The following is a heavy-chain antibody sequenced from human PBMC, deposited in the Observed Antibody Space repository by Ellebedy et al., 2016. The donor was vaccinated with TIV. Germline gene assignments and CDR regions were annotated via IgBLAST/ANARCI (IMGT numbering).Heavy chain of an antibody. D-gene: IGHD3-10*01. J-gene: IGHJ4*02. Sequence: GESLKISCAGSGFTFSFYWMSLVRPAPGKGPEWVANINKAGSEKFYVDSVKGRFTITRDNAKNSLYRQMNGLRAENTAVYYCASPPGVVALWGQGTLVTVSS. CDR1: GFTFSFYW. CDR2: INKAGSEK. V-gene: IGHV3-7*03. CDR3: ASPPGVVAL.